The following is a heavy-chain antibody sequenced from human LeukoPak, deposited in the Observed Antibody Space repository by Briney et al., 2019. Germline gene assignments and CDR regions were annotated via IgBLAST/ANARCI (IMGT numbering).Heavy chain of an antibody. J-gene: IGHJ5*02. CDR1: GFTFSSYA. D-gene: IGHD2-2*01. Sequence: GGSLRLSCAASGFTFSSYAMTWVRQAPGKGLEWVSAISGSGGSTYYADSVKGRFTISRDNSKNTLYLQINSLRAEDTAVYYCAKDSVVLPPASDWFDPWGQGTLVTVSS. V-gene: IGHV3-23*01. CDR3: AKDSVVLPPASDWFDP. CDR2: ISGSGGST.